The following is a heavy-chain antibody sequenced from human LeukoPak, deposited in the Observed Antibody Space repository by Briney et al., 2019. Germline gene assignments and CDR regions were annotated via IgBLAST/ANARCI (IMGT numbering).Heavy chain of an antibody. D-gene: IGHD5-18*01. CDR2: ISSRDKDT. J-gene: IGHJ4*02. V-gene: IGHV3-48*03. CDR3: AREGLGYGDFDY. CDR1: GFSFSSFK. Sequence: GGSLRLSCAASGFSFSSFKMTWVRQAPGKGLEWVSYISSRDKDTNYADSVKGRFTISRDNAKNSLYLQMNSLRAEDTAVYYCAREGLGYGDFDYWGQGTLVTASS.